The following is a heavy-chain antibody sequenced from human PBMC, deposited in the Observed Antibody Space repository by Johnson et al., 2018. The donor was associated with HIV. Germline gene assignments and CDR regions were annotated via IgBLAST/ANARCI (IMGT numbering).Heavy chain of an antibody. Sequence: MQLVESGGRVVQPGGSLELSCAASGFTFSGSAMHWVRQASGNGLEWVGRIRGRANTYATAYAASLKGSFTISRDDSTNTAYLQMNSLRAEDTAVYYCAKGIAAAGTGAFDIWGQGTMVTVSS. CDR2: IRGRANTYAT. V-gene: IGHV3-73*01. D-gene: IGHD6-13*01. J-gene: IGHJ3*02. CDR3: AKGIAAAGTGAFDI. CDR1: GFTFSGSA.